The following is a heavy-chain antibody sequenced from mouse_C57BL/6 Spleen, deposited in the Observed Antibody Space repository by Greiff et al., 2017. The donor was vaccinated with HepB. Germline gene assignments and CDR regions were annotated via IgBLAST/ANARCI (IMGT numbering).Heavy chain of an antibody. CDR1: GYTFTSYG. D-gene: IGHD2-4*01. Sequence: VQLQQSGAELARPGASVKLSCKASGYTFTSYGISWVKQRTGQGLEWIGEIYPRSGNTYYNEKFKGKATLTADKSSSTAYMELRSLTSEDSAVYFCARKGVYYDYDVWYFDVWGTGTTVTVSS. CDR2: IYPRSGNT. CDR3: ARKGVYYDYDVWYFDV. V-gene: IGHV1-81*01. J-gene: IGHJ1*03.